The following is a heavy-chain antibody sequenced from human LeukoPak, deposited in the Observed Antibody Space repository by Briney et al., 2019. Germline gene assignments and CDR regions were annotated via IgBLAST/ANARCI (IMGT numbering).Heavy chain of an antibody. CDR1: GFTFSTYA. CDR3: ARDYGGHRRTFDI. D-gene: IGHD4-23*01. J-gene: IGHJ3*02. CDR2: INSDGTDT. V-gene: IGHV3-74*01. Sequence: PGGSLRLSCAASGFTFSTYAMNWVRQAPGKGLEWVSRINSDGTDTIYADSVKGRFTISRDNAKSTVHLQMNSLRVEDTAVYYCARDYGGHRRTFDIWGQGTMVTVSS.